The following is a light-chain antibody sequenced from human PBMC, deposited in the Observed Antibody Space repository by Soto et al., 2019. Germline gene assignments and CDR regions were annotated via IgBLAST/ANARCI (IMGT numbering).Light chain of an antibody. CDR2: GAS. CDR1: QSVSSSY. Sequence: EIVLTQSPGTLSLSPGERATLSCRASQSVSSSYLAWYQQKPGQAPRLLIYGASSRATGIPDRFSGSGSGTEFTLTISSLQADDFATYYCQQYNSYDWTFGQGTKVDI. CDR3: QQYNSYDWT. V-gene: IGKV3-20*01. J-gene: IGKJ1*01.